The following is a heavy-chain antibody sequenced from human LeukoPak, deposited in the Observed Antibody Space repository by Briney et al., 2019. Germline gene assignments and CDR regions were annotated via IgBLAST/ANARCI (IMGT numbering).Heavy chain of an antibody. CDR3: AKGTKPVMTIPDY. Sequence: GESLRLSCAVSGVTFSSHAMTWVRQAPGKGLEWVSGINWNGGSTGYADSVKGRFTISRDNSKNTLYLQMNSLRAEDTAVYYCAKGTKPVMTIPDYWGQGILVTVSS. D-gene: IGHD1/OR15-1a*01. CDR1: GVTFSSHA. CDR2: INWNGGST. V-gene: IGHV3-23*01. J-gene: IGHJ4*02.